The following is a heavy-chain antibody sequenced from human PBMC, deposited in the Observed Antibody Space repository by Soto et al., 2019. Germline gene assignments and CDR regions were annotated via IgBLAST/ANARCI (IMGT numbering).Heavy chain of an antibody. CDR3: ARVLRGWFDP. J-gene: IGHJ5*02. CDR1: GDSITSANW. CDR2: ISHSGIT. Sequence: PSETLSLTCAVSGDSITSANWWTWVRQPPGGGLEWIGEISHSGITNYKASLKSRVTMSVDKTKNDVSLKLTSVTAADTAVYYCARVLRGWFDPWGQGTPVTVSS. V-gene: IGHV4-4*02.